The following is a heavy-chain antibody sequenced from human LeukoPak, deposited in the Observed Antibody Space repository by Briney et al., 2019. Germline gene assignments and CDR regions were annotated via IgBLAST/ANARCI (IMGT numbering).Heavy chain of an antibody. J-gene: IGHJ6*02. Sequence: SETLSLTCAVYGGSFSDYFWGWIRQPPGKGLEWIGEINHSGRAYYNPSLKSRVTISVDTSKNQFSLNLSSVTAADTAVYYCARDVVVVPAAIHYGMDAWGQGTTVTVSS. V-gene: IGHV4-34*01. CDR2: INHSGRA. CDR1: GGSFSDYF. D-gene: IGHD2-2*01. CDR3: ARDVVVVPAAIHYGMDA.